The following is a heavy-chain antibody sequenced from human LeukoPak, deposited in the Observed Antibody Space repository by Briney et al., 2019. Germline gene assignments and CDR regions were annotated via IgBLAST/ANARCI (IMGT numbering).Heavy chain of an antibody. D-gene: IGHD6-13*01. CDR1: GFTVSSNY. J-gene: IGHJ6*03. CDR3: ARVGAGSSWYMRAYYYYYMDV. CDR2: IYSGGST. V-gene: IGHV3-53*01. Sequence: GGSLRLSCAASGFTVSSNYMSWVRQAPGKGLEWASVIYSGGSTYYADSVKGRFTISRDNSKNTLYLQMNSLRAEDTAVYYCARVGAGSSWYMRAYYYYYMDVWGKGTTVTVSS.